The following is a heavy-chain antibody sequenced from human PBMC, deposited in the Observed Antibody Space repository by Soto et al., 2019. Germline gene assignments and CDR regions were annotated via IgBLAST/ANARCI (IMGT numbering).Heavy chain of an antibody. Sequence: SETLSLTCTVSGGSISSSSYYWGWIRQPPGKGPEWIGSIYYSGSTYYNPSLKSRVTISVDTSKNQFSLKLSSVSAADTAVYYCARDSTYRGAFDIWGQGTMVTVSS. J-gene: IGHJ3*02. V-gene: IGHV4-39*07. CDR1: GGSISSSSYY. CDR3: ARDSTYRGAFDI. D-gene: IGHD3-16*02. CDR2: IYYSGST.